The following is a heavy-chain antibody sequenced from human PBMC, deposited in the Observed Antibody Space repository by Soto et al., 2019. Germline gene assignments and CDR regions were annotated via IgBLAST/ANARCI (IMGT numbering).Heavy chain of an antibody. D-gene: IGHD6-19*01. V-gene: IGHV1-18*01. CDR3: ARPHRSSGWFPDFDY. Sequence: ASVKVSCKASGYTFTSYGISWVRQAPGQGLEWMGWISAYNGNTNYAQKLQGRVTMTTDTSTSTAYMELRSLRSDDTAVYYCARPHRSSGWFPDFDYWGQGTLVTVSS. CDR2: ISAYNGNT. CDR1: GYTFTSYG. J-gene: IGHJ4*02.